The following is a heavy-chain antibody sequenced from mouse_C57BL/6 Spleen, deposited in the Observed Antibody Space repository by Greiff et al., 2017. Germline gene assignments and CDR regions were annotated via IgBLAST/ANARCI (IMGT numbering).Heavy chain of an antibody. D-gene: IGHD1-1*01. V-gene: IGHV5-6*02. CDR2: ISSGGRYT. J-gene: IGHJ4*01. CDR3: ARHDSSSYDYAMDY. CDR1: GFTFSSYG. Sequence: DVMLVESGGDLVKPGGSLKLSCAASGFTFSSYGMSWVRQTPDKRLEWVATISSGGRYTYYPDSVKGRFTMSRDNAKNTLYLQMRSLKTEDTALYYCARHDSSSYDYAMDYWGQGTSVTVSS.